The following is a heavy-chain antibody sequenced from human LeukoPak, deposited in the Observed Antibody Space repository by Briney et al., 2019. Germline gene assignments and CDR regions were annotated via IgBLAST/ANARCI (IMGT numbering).Heavy chain of an antibody. D-gene: IGHD5-18*01. Sequence: PSETLSLTCTVSGGSISSYYWSWIRQPAGKRLEWIGRIYTSGSTNYNPSLKSRVTMSVDTSKNQFSLKLSSVTAADTAVYYCAAKSSGYSYGSSPNFDYWGQGTLVTVSS. CDR3: AAKSSGYSYGSSPNFDY. V-gene: IGHV4-4*07. J-gene: IGHJ4*02. CDR2: IYTSGST. CDR1: GGSISSYY.